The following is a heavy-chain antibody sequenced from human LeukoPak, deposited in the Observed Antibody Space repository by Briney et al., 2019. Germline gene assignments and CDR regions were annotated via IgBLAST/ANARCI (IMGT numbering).Heavy chain of an antibody. D-gene: IGHD2-15*01. V-gene: IGHV3-30*04. Sequence: PGGSLRLSCAASGFTFSSYAMHWVRQAPGKGLEWVAVISYDGSNKYYADSVKGRFTISRDNSKNTLYLQMNSLRAEDTAVYYCASAHVRDSCYDYWGQGTLVTVSS. J-gene: IGHJ4*02. CDR1: GFTFSSYA. CDR2: ISYDGSNK. CDR3: ASAHVRDSCYDY.